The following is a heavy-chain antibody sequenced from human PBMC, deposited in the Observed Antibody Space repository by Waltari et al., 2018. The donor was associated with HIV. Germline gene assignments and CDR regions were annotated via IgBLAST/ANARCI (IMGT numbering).Heavy chain of an antibody. J-gene: IGHJ5*02. CDR2: MNPKSGNT. Sequence: QVQLVQSGAEVKKPGASVKVSCKASGYTFTSYDINWVRQATGQGLEWMGWMNPKSGNTGYAQKFQGRVTMTRNTSISTAYMELSSLRSEDTAVYYCARALYDSSGYYYVTWFDPWGQGTLVTVSS. CDR3: ARALYDSSGYYYVTWFDP. D-gene: IGHD3-22*01. V-gene: IGHV1-8*01. CDR1: GYTFTSYD.